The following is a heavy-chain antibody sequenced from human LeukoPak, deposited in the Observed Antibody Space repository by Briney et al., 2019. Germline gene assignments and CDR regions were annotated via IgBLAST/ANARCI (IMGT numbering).Heavy chain of an antibody. D-gene: IGHD6-19*01. J-gene: IGHJ4*02. CDR1: GYTLTELS. CDR2: FDPEDGET. V-gene: IGHV1-24*01. Sequence: ASVTVSCKVSGYTLTELSMHWVRQAPGKGLEWMGGFDPEDGETIYAQKFQGRVTMTEDTSTDTAYMELSSLRSEDTAVYYCARGGIQVSGIDEFDYWGQGTPVTLSS. CDR3: ARGGIQVSGIDEFDY.